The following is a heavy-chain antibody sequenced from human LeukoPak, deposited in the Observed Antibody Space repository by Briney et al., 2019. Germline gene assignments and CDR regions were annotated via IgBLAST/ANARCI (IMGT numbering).Heavy chain of an antibody. CDR1: GFTFSSYA. V-gene: IGHV3-30*04. J-gene: IGHJ4*02. D-gene: IGHD3-22*01. Sequence: GGSLRLSCAASGFTFSSYAMHWVRQAPGKGLEWVAVISYDGSNKYYADSVKGRFTISRDNSKNTLYLQMNSLRAEDTAVYYCARANYYDSSGYPHYWGQGTLVTVSS. CDR3: ARANYYDSSGYPHY. CDR2: ISYDGSNK.